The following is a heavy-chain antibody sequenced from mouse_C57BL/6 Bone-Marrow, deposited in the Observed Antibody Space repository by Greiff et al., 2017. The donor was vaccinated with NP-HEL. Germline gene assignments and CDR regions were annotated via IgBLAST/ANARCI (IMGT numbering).Heavy chain of an antibody. CDR3: AREGPY. D-gene: IGHD3-3*01. CDR2: IYPGSGST. Sequence: QVQLKESGAELVKPGASVKMSCKASGYTFTSYWITWVKQRPGQGLEWIGDIYPGSGSTNYNEKFKSKATLTVDTSSSTAYMQLSSLTSEDSAVYYCAREGPYWGQGTLVTVSA. CDR1: GYTFTSYW. V-gene: IGHV1-55*01. J-gene: IGHJ3*01.